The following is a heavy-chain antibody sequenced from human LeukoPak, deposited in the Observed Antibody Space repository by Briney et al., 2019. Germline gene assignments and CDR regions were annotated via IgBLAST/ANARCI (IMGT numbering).Heavy chain of an antibody. CDR1: GFTFSSYA. Sequence: PGGSLTLSCAASGFTFSSYAMSWVRHAPVKALEWVSAISGSGENTNYADSVKGRFTMSRDNSRNMLYLQMNSLRDEDTAKYYCAKTVSGSYSYQGGDYWGQGTLVTVSS. CDR2: ISGSGENT. D-gene: IGHD3-16*02. CDR3: AKTVSGSYSYQGGDY. J-gene: IGHJ4*02. V-gene: IGHV3-23*01.